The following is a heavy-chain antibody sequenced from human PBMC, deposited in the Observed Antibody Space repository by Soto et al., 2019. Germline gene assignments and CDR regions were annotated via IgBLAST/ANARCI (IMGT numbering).Heavy chain of an antibody. V-gene: IGHV1-18*01. CDR3: ARVFFLNVPKSPPSQLNHFDY. J-gene: IGHJ4*02. CDR1: GYTFTSYG. D-gene: IGHD1-1*01. CDR2: ISAYNGNT. Sequence: ASVKVSCKASGYTFTSYGISWVRQAPGQGLEWMGWISAYNGNTNYAQKHQGRVTMTTDTSTSTDYIELRSLRFDDTAVYYFARVFFLNVPKSPPSQLNHFDYWGQGTLVTVSS.